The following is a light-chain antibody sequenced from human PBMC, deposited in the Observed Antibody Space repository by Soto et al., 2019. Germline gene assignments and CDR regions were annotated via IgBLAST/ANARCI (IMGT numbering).Light chain of an antibody. J-gene: IGKJ1*01. CDR2: AAY. Sequence: AIRMTQSPASFSASTGDRGTITCRASQGISSYFAWYQQKPGKAPKLLIYAAYTLQSGVPSSFRGSGSGTDFTLTLSCLPSEDFATYFCQQYYSYPPTFGQGTKVEIK. V-gene: IGKV1-8*01. CDR3: QQYYSYPPT. CDR1: QGISSY.